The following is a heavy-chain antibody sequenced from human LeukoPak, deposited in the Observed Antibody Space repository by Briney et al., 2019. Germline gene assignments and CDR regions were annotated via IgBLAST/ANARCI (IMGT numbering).Heavy chain of an antibody. Sequence: ASVKVSCKASGYHFTGYHVHWVRQAPGQELEWMGRISTDTGDTDNAQNFQGRLTMTRDASINTAYMELTSLTSDDTAVYYCAGLGSTVEGRIDPWGQGSLVTVPS. CDR2: ISTDTGDT. CDR3: AGLGSTVEGRIDP. V-gene: IGHV1-2*02. J-gene: IGHJ5*02. CDR1: GYHFTGYH. D-gene: IGHD5/OR15-5a*01.